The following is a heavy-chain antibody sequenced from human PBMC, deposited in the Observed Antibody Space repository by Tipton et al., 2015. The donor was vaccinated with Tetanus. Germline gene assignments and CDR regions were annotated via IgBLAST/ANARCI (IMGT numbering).Heavy chain of an antibody. V-gene: IGHV4-31*02. D-gene: IGHD1-26*01. Sequence: LRLSCTVSGGSISSGGYYWSWIRQRPGKGLEWIGDIYSSGSTYSNPSLKGRVTISVDTSKNQFSLRLNSVTAADTAVYYCARDQARGARGWNYFDYWGLGTLVTVSS. CDR2: IYSSGST. CDR1: GGSISSGGYY. J-gene: IGHJ4*02. CDR3: ARDQARGARGWNYFDY.